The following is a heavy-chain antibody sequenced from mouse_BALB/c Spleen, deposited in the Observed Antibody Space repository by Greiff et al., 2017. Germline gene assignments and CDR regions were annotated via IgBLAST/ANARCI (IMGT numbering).Heavy chain of an antibody. V-gene: IGHV5-17*02. D-gene: IGHD1-1*01. Sequence: EVQRVESGGGLVQPGGSRKLSCAASGFTFSSFGMHWVRQAPEKGLEWVAYISSGSSTIYYADTVKGRFTISRDNPKNTLFLQMTSLRSEDTAMYYCARDYGSSGYAMDYWGQGTSVTVSS. CDR1: GFTFSSFG. CDR3: ARDYGSSGYAMDY. J-gene: IGHJ4*01. CDR2: ISSGSSTI.